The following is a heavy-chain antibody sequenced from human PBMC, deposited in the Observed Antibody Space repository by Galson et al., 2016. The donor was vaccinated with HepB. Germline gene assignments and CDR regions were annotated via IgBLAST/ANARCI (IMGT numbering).Heavy chain of an antibody. CDR3: ARAGSYGDRHFYYGMDV. Sequence: GKGLDWVAVVWFDETTKYYADSVKGRFTISRDESTNTAYMELTRLRSEDTAIYYCARAGSYGDRHFYYGMDVWGQGTTVTVSS. J-gene: IGHJ6*02. CDR2: VWFDETTK. V-gene: IGHV3-33*01. D-gene: IGHD4-17*01.